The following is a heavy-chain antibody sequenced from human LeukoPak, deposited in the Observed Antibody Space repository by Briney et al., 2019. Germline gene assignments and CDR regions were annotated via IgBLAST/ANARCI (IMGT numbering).Heavy chain of an antibody. V-gene: IGHV4-4*07. Sequence: SETLSLTCTVSAGSISSYYWSWIRQSAGKGLEWIGRVYTSGSTNYNASIQSRVTMSVDTSKNQCSLKLSSVTAADTAVYYCARDSRGSGSYYSDFDYWGQGTLVTVSS. D-gene: IGHD3-10*01. CDR3: ARDSRGSGSYYSDFDY. CDR1: AGSISSYY. CDR2: VYTSGST. J-gene: IGHJ4*02.